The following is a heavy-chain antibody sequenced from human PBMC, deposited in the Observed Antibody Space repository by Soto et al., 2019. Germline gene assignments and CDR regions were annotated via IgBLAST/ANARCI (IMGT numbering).Heavy chain of an antibody. D-gene: IGHD5-12*01. J-gene: IGHJ4*02. CDR1: GFTFSTCI. CDR3: ARDNGYDAATLDY. CDR2: ISSSSSNI. Sequence: PGGSLILSCAASGFTFSTCIMNWVRQAPGKGLEWASSISSSSSNIYYADSVKGRFTISRDNAKNSLYLQMNSLRADDTAAYYCARDNGYDAATLDYWGQGTLVTVSS. V-gene: IGHV3-21*01.